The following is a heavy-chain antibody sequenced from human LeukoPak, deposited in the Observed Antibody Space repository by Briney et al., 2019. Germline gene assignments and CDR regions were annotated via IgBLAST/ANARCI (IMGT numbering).Heavy chain of an antibody. V-gene: IGHV1-18*01. CDR3: ARAERGITGTSYYY. J-gene: IGHJ4*02. Sequence: ASVKVSCKASGYAFTSYGISWVRQAPGQGLEWMGWISAYNGNTNYAQKLQGRVTMTTDTSTSTAYMELRSLRSDDTAVYYCARAERGITGTSYYYWGQGTLVTVSS. CDR1: GYAFTSYG. D-gene: IGHD1-7*01. CDR2: ISAYNGNT.